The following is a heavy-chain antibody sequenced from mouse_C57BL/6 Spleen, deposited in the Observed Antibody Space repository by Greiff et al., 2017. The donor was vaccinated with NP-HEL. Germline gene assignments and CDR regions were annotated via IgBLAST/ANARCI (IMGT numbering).Heavy chain of an antibody. D-gene: IGHD1-1*01. J-gene: IGHJ2*01. V-gene: IGHV1-76*01. Sequence: QVQLKQSGAELVRPGASVKLSCKASGYTFTDYYINWVKQRPGQGLEWIARIYPGSGNTYYNEKFKGKATLTAEKSSSTAYMQLSSLTSEDSAVYLCARSGGYGSSDYWGQGTTLTVSS. CDR1: GYTFTDYY. CDR2: IYPGSGNT. CDR3: ARSGGYGSSDY.